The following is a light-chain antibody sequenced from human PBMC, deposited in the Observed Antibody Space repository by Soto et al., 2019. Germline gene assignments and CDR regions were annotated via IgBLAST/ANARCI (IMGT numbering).Light chain of an antibody. J-gene: IGKJ5*01. CDR2: DAS. Sequence: DIQMTQSPSSLSASVGDRVTITCRASQSIISYLNWYQQRPGKAPKLLIYDASALPRGVPSRFSGSGSGTDFTLTISSLQPEDFATYFCQQLNSYPITFGQGTRLEI. CDR1: QSIISY. V-gene: IGKV1-39*01. CDR3: QQLNSYPIT.